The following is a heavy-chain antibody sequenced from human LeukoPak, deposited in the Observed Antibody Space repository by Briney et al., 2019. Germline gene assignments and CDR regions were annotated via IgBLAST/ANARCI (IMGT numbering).Heavy chain of an antibody. D-gene: IGHD5-24*01. J-gene: IGHJ3*02. CDR1: SGSINSDGYY. CDR3: ARVYRKDVYNFDGFDI. Sequence: PSQTLSLTCTVSSGSINSDGYYWSWIRQPAGKGLEWIGRVYSSGSANYSPSLKSRVIISIDTSKNQFSLRLSSVTAADTAVYSCARVYRKDVYNFDGFDIWGQGTMVTVS. CDR2: VYSSGSA. V-gene: IGHV4-61*02.